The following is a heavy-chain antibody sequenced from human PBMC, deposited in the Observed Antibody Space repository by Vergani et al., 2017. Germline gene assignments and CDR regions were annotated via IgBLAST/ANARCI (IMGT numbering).Heavy chain of an antibody. J-gene: IGHJ4*02. CDR3: AKIRVMIVVATPLDY. D-gene: IGHD3-22*01. V-gene: IGHV3-23*01. CDR2: TSGSGGST. Sequence: EVQLLESGGGLVQPGGSLRLSCAASGFTFSSYAMSWVRQAPGKGLEWVSATSGSGGSTYYADSVKGRFTISRDNSKNTLYLQMNSLRAEDTAVYYCAKIRVMIVVATPLDYWGQGTLVTVSS. CDR1: GFTFSSYA.